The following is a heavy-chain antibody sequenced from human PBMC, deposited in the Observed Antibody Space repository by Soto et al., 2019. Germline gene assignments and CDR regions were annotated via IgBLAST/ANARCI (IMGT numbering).Heavy chain of an antibody. D-gene: IGHD6-6*01. CDR3: ARCIAAPNYYFDY. Sequence: GGSLRLSCAASGFTFSRYAMSWVRQAPGNGLEWVSGISGSGGSTYYADSVKGRFTISRDNSKNTLYLQMNSLRAEDTPVYYCARCIAAPNYYFDYWGQGTLVSVSS. CDR1: GFTFSRYA. J-gene: IGHJ4*02. CDR2: ISGSGGST. V-gene: IGHV3-23*01.